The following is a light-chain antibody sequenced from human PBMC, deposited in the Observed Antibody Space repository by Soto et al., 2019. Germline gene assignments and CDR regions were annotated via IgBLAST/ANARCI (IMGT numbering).Light chain of an antibody. CDR1: SSNIGTNT. J-gene: IGLJ2*01. V-gene: IGLV1-44*01. Sequence: QSVLTQPPSASGTPGQRVTISCSGSSSNIGTNTVIWYQQLPGAAPKLLIHSDNQRPSGVPDRFSGSKSGTSASLAISGLQSEDEADYYCAAWDVSLVVFGGGTKVTVL. CDR3: AAWDVSLVV. CDR2: SDN.